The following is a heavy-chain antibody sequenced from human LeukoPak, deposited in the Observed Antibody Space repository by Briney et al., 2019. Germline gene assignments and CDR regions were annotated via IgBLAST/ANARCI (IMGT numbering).Heavy chain of an antibody. Sequence: SETLSLTCTVSGGSISSYYRSWIRQPPGKGLEWIGYIYYSGSTNYNPSLKSRVTISVDTSKNQFSLKLSSVTAADTAVYYCARVGGELIDYWGQGTLVTVSS. CDR2: IYYSGST. CDR3: ARVGGELIDY. D-gene: IGHD3-10*01. J-gene: IGHJ4*02. CDR1: GGSISSYY. V-gene: IGHV4-59*01.